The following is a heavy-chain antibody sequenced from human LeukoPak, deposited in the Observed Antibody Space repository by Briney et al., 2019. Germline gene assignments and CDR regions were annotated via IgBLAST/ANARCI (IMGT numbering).Heavy chain of an antibody. Sequence: PSETLSLTCTVSGGSISSSSYYWGWIRQPPGKGLEWIGSIYYSGSIYYNPSLKSRVTISVDTSKDQFSLKLSSVTAADTAVYYCARLPCSVFGVVIDYWGQGTLVTVSS. J-gene: IGHJ4*02. CDR2: IYYSGSI. CDR1: GGSISSSSYY. D-gene: IGHD3-3*01. V-gene: IGHV4-39*01. CDR3: ARLPCSVFGVVIDY.